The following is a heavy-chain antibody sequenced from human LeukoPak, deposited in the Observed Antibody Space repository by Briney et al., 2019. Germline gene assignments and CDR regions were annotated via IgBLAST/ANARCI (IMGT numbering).Heavy chain of an antibody. J-gene: IGHJ4*02. D-gene: IGHD1-1*01. CDR3: AIWTSGNY. V-gene: IGHV3-7*01. CDR2: MDPSGSQK. Sequence: GGSLRLSWAASEFIFDRSWVNWVRQAPGKGLEWVANMDPSGSQKRYVDSVKGRFTISKDNPGTSLYLDMYGLRAEDTAKYYCAIWTSGNYWGQGTLVTVSS. CDR1: EFIFDRSW.